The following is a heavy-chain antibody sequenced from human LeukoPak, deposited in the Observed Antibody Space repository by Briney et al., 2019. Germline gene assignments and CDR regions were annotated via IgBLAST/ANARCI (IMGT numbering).Heavy chain of an antibody. J-gene: IGHJ4*02. CDR3: AKEAYCSGGSCPYYFDY. V-gene: IGHV3-23*01. CDR1: GFTFSDYY. Sequence: GSLRLSCAASGFTFSDYYMSWVRQAPGKGLEWVSAISGSGGGSTYYADSVKGRFTISRDNSKNTLYLQMNSLRAEDTAVYYCAKEAYCSGGSCPYYFDYWGQGTLVTVSS. CDR2: ISGSGGGST. D-gene: IGHD2-15*01.